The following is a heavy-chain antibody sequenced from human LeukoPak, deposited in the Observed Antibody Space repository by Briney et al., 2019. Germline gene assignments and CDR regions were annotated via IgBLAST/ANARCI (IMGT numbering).Heavy chain of an antibody. V-gene: IGHV3-7*01. J-gene: IGHJ6*03. D-gene: IGHD2-2*01. CDR1: GFTFSSYW. CDR3: AKGHLSTPMDV. Sequence: GGSLRLSCAASGFTFSSYWMSWVRQAPGKGLEWVANIKQDGSEKYYADSVKGRFTISRDNSKNTLYLQMNSLRAEDTAVYYCAKGHLSTPMDVWGKGTTVTISS. CDR2: IKQDGSEK.